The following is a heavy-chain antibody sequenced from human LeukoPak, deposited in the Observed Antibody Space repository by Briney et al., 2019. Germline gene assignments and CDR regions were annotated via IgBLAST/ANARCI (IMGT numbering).Heavy chain of an antibody. CDR2: INAYNGNT. CDR1: GYTFTNYG. J-gene: IGHJ6*02. V-gene: IGHV1-18*01. CDR3: ARRYCSGGSCYSDGYYGMDV. D-gene: IGHD2-15*01. Sequence: ASVKVSCKASGYTFTNYGFSWVRQAPGQGLVWMGWINAYNGNTNYAQKLQGRVTMTTDTSTNTAYMELRSLRSDDTAVYYCARRYCSGGSCYSDGYYGMDVWGQGTTVTVSS.